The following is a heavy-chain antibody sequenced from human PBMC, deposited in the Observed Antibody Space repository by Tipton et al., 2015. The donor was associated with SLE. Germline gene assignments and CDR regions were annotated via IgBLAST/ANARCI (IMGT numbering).Heavy chain of an antibody. CDR1: GGSIISASHY. V-gene: IGHV4-61*02. CDR2: IYADGST. D-gene: IGHD1-26*01. J-gene: IGHJ4*02. CDR3: ARVGSGSYYYFDY. Sequence: TLSLTCTVSGGSIISASHYWSWIRQPAGQALEWIGRIYADGSTNYNPSLQSRVTISVDTSKNHFSLNLRSVTAADTAVYYCARVGSGSYYYFDYWGQGTLVTVSS.